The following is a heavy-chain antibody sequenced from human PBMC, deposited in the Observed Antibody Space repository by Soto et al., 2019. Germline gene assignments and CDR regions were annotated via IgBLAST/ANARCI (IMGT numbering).Heavy chain of an antibody. CDR1: GGTDSSYA. D-gene: IGHD3-10*01. Sequence: SVKVYCTASGGTDSSYAITWVRQAHGKGLEWMGVFIPIFVSAHYAPKFQGRITITADESTSTAYMELSGLTSEDTAIYYCARDVSSDTTGFRGYDLWGQGTQVTVSS. J-gene: IGHJ4*02. V-gene: IGHV1-69*13. CDR2: FIPIFVSA. CDR3: ARDVSSDTTGFRGYDL.